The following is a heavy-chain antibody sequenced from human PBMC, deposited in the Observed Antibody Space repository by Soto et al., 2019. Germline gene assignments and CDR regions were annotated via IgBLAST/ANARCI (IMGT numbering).Heavy chain of an antibody. V-gene: IGHV1-69*01. CDR1: GGTFSSYA. J-gene: IGHJ4*02. CDR2: IIPIFGTA. D-gene: IGHD2-15*01. CDR3: ARDRYCSGGSCYSFDY. Sequence: QVQLVQSGAEGKKPGSSVKVSCKASGGTFSSYAISWVRQAPGQGLEWMGGIIPIFGTANYAQKFQGRVTITADESTSTAYMELSSLRSEDTAVYYCARDRYCSGGSCYSFDYWGQGTLVTVSS.